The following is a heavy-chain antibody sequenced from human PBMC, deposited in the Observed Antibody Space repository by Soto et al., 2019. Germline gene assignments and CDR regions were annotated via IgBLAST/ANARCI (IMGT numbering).Heavy chain of an antibody. J-gene: IGHJ5*02. CDR2: IYYSGST. V-gene: IGHV4-59*01. Sequence: SETLSLTCTASGGSISIYYWSWIRQPPGKGLEWIGYIYYSGSTNYNPSLKSRVTITVDMSKNQFSLKLSSMTAADTAVYYCARGVGWELHNWFDPGGQGTLVTVS. CDR1: GGSISIYY. CDR3: ARGVGWELHNWFDP. D-gene: IGHD1-26*01.